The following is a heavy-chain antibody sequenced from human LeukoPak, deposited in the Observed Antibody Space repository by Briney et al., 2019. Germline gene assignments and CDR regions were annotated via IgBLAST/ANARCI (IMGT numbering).Heavy chain of an antibody. CDR1: GYTFTSYY. CDR3: ARAPDPYCSSTSCYIFDP. V-gene: IGHV1-46*01. D-gene: IGHD2-2*02. J-gene: IGHJ5*02. Sequence: ASVKVSCKASGYTFTSYYMHWVRQAPGQGLEWMGIINPSGGSTSYAQKFQGRVTMTRDTSTSTAYMELSSLRSEDTAVYYCARAPDPYCSSTSCYIFDPWGQGTLVTVSS. CDR2: INPSGGST.